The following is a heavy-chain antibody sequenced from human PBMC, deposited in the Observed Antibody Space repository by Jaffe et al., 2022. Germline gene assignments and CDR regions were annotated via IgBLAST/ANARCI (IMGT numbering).Heavy chain of an antibody. CDR2: IYHSGST. D-gene: IGHD1-26*01. CDR1: GGSISSSNW. Sequence: QVQLQESGPGLVKPSGTLSLTCAVSGGSISSSNWWSWIRQPPGKGLEWIGEIYHSGSTNYNPSLKSRVTISVDKSKNQFSLKLSSVTAADTAVYYCARWVGTPGRIVGATTGFQHWGQGTLVTVSS. CDR3: ARWVGTPGRIVGATTGFQH. V-gene: IGHV4-4*02. J-gene: IGHJ1*01.